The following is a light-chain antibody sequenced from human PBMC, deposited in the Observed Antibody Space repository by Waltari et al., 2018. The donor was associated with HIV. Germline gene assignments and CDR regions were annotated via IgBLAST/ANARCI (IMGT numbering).Light chain of an antibody. CDR2: EVS. V-gene: IGLV2-8*01. CDR3: SSYAGITTLV. J-gene: IGLJ2*01. Sequence: QSALTQPPSASGSPGQSVTTSCTGTSSDVGGYTYVSWYQQHPGKAPTLMIYEVSKRPSGVPDRFSGSKSGNAASLTVSGLQTEDEADYYCSSYAGITTLVFGGGTKLTVL. CDR1: SSDVGGYTY.